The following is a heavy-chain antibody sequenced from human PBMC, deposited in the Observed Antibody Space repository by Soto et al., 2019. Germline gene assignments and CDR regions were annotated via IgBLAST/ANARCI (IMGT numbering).Heavy chain of an antibody. CDR1: GFTFSSYS. V-gene: IGHV3-21*01. Sequence: PGGSLRLSCAASGFTFSSYSMNWVRQAPGKGLEWVSSISSSSYIYYADSVKGRFTISRDNAKNSLYLQMNSLRAEDTAVYYCARGYCSGGSCYRIHYYGMDVWGQGTTVTVSS. CDR2: ISSSSYI. CDR3: ARGYCSGGSCYRIHYYGMDV. D-gene: IGHD2-15*01. J-gene: IGHJ6*02.